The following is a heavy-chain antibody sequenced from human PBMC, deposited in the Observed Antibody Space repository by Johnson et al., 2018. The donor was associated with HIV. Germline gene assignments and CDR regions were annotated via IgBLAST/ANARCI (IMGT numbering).Heavy chain of an antibody. V-gene: IGHV3-66*01. D-gene: IGHD4-17*01. CDR1: GFTFSDYY. CDR2: IYSGGST. J-gene: IGHJ3*02. CDR3: ARMTTTVSHHDGFDI. Sequence: VQLVESGGGLVKPGGSLRLSCAASGFTFSDYYMRWIRQAPGKGLEWVSTIYSGGSTYCADSVQGRFTISRDNSTNTLYLQMNRRRAEDTAVYYCARMTTTVSHHDGFDIWGQGTMVTVSS.